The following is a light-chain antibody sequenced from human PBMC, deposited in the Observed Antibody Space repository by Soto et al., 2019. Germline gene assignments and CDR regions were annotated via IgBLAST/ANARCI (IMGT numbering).Light chain of an antibody. Sequence: DIQMTQSPSSLSASVGDRVTITCRASQGISNYLAWYQHKPGKVPKLLIYAASTLQSGVPSRFSGSGSGTDFPLTISSLQPEDVATYSCQKYNSAPRTFGQGTKVEIK. CDR3: QKYNSAPRT. CDR1: QGISNY. J-gene: IGKJ1*01. CDR2: AAS. V-gene: IGKV1-27*01.